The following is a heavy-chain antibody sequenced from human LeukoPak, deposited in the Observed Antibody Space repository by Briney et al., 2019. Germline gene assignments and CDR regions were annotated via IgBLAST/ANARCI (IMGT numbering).Heavy chain of an antibody. CDR2: IRHDGTND. Sequence: AGGSLRLSCAASGLRFSTYGMHWVRQAPGKGLEWVAYIRHDGTNDHYADSVKGRFTIYRDNPKNTLYLQMYSLRAEDTAIYFCVKDPPSPDPYTNYLFDYWGQGTLVTVSS. V-gene: IGHV3-30*02. D-gene: IGHD4-11*01. CDR1: GLRFSTYG. CDR3: VKDPPSPDPYTNYLFDY. J-gene: IGHJ4*02.